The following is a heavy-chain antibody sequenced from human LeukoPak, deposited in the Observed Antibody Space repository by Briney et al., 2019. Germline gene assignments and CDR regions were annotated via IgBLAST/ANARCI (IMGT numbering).Heavy chain of an antibody. D-gene: IGHD5-24*01. V-gene: IGHV3-30*18. CDR3: AKGGEMATIEESDY. CDR1: GFTFSSYA. CDR2: ISYDGSIK. Sequence: GGSLRLSCAASGFTFSSYAMHWARQAPGRGLEWVTVISYDGSIKYYADPVKGRFTISRDNSKNTVYLQMHSLRDEDTAVYYCAKGGEMATIEESDYWGQGTLVTVSS. J-gene: IGHJ4*02.